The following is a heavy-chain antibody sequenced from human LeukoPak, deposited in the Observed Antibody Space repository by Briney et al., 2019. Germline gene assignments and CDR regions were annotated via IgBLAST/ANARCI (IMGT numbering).Heavy chain of an antibody. CDR3: ARNYDFWSGYSKHYYYYYMDV. J-gene: IGHJ6*03. V-gene: IGHV1-8*01. D-gene: IGHD3-3*01. CDR2: MNPNSGNT. Sequence: ASVKVSCKASGYTFTSYDINWVRQATGQGLEWMGWMNPNSGNTGYAQKFQGRVTMTRNTSISTAYMELSSLRSEDTAVYYCARNYDFWSGYSKHYYYYYMDVWGKGTTVTVSS. CDR1: GYTFTSYD.